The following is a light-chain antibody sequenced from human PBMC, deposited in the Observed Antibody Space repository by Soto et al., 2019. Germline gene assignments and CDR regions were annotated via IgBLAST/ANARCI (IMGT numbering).Light chain of an antibody. V-gene: IGLV6-57*04. CDR1: SGSIASNY. CDR2: EDN. CDR3: ASHAGRKNII. J-gene: IGLJ2*01. Sequence: NFMLTQPHSVSESPRKTVTISCTRSSGSIASNYVQWYQQRPGSAPTTVIYEDNQRPSGVPDRFSGSKSGNTASLTVSGLQAEDEADYYCASHAGRKNIIFGGGTKLTVL.